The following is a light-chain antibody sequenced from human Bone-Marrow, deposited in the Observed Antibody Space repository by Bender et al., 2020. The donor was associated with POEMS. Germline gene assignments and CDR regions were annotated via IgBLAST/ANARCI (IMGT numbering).Light chain of an antibody. Sequence: QSALTQPPSASGSPGQSVTIPCSGTTSDIGGYNYVSWYRQLPGEAPQLIIFEVIKRPSGVPDRFSGSKSGNTASLTVSGLQPEDEADYYCTSYAGNNKFVFGTGTKVAVL. V-gene: IGLV2-8*01. CDR2: EVI. CDR3: TSYAGNNKFV. J-gene: IGLJ1*01. CDR1: TSDIGGYNY.